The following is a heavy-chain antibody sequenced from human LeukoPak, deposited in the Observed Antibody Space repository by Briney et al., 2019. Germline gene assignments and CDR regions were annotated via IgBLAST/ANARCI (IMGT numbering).Heavy chain of an antibody. Sequence: ASAKVSCKASGYTFSSYGISWVRQPPGQGLEWMGWISVYSGNTNYAQRFQDRVTMTTDTSTTTAYMELRSLRSDDTAMYYCARDANGVLGDYWGQGTLVTVSS. J-gene: IGHJ4*02. V-gene: IGHV1-18*01. D-gene: IGHD2-8*01. CDR2: ISVYSGNT. CDR3: ARDANGVLGDY. CDR1: GYTFSSYG.